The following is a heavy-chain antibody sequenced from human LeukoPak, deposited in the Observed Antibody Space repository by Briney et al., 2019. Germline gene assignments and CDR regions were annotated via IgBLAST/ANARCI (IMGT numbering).Heavy chain of an antibody. V-gene: IGHV4-34*01. CDR3: ARIAVHGDYRVDY. D-gene: IGHD4-17*01. CDR2: INHSGST. Sequence: SETLSLTCAVYGGSFSGYYWSWIRQPPWKGLEWIGEINHSGSTNYNPSLKSRVTISVDTSKNQFSLKLSSVTAADTAVYYCARIAVHGDYRVDYWGQGTLVTVSS. J-gene: IGHJ4*02. CDR1: GGSFSGYY.